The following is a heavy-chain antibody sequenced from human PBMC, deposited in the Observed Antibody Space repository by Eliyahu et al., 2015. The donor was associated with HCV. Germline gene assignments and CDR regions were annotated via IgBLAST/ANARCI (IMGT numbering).Heavy chain of an antibody. V-gene: IGHV3-23*01. J-gene: IGHJ4*02. CDR2: IGQTDDYT. D-gene: IGHD6-19*01. Sequence: EVQLLESGGGLVQRGGSLXLSCAASGFTFXXYAMSWVRQAPGKGLEWVSSIGQTDDYTYYAESVKGRFTISRDNSKNTLYLQMHSLRAEDTALYYCAKDPSDLAVAGSYYIDYWGQGTPVTVSS. CDR3: AKDPSDLAVAGSYYIDY. CDR1: GFTFXXYA.